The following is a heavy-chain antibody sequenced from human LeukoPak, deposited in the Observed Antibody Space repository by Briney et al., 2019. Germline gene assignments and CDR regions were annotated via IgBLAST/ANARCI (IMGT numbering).Heavy chain of an antibody. J-gene: IGHJ5*02. CDR3: ARAAGRYSQDNWFDP. V-gene: IGHV3-74*01. Sequence: GGSLRLSCAASGFTFSSYWMHWVRQVPGRGLVCVSRINSDGSSTSYADSVKGRFTISRDNAKNTLYLQMNSLRAEDTAMYYCARAAGRYSQDNWFDPWGQGTLVTVSS. CDR2: INSDGSST. D-gene: IGHD1-26*01. CDR1: GFTFSSYW.